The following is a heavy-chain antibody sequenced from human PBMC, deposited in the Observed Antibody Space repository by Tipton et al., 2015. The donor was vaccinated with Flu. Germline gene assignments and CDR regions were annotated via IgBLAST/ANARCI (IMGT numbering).Heavy chain of an antibody. Sequence: SLRLSCAASGFTFDSYGMHWVRQAPGKGLEWVAFVWYDGNKKDYAGSVRGRFTISRDQSKNTVSLQMNSLRDEDTAVYYCARERLADYYESVRDASDFWGQGTLVTVS. V-gene: IGHV3-33*01. CDR3: ARERLADYYESVRDASDF. CDR2: VWYDGNKK. CDR1: GFTFDSYG. J-gene: IGHJ3*01. D-gene: IGHD3-22*01.